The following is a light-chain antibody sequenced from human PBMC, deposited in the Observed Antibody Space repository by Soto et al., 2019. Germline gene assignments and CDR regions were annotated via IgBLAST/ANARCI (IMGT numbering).Light chain of an antibody. CDR1: QSVSSSY. Sequence: EIVLTHSPGTLSLSPGERATLSCRASQSVSSSYLAWHQQKPGQAPRLLIYDASSRATGIPDRFSGSGSGTDFTLTISRLEPEDFAVYYCQQYGSSPYTFGQGTKLEIK. J-gene: IGKJ2*01. CDR2: DAS. CDR3: QQYGSSPYT. V-gene: IGKV3-20*01.